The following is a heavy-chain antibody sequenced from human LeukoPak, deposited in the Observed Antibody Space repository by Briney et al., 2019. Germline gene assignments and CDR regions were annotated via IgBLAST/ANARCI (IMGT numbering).Heavy chain of an antibody. CDR3: ARAPRSSGWYGPFDY. CDR1: GGSFSGYY. CDR2: INHSGST. D-gene: IGHD6-19*01. J-gene: IGHJ4*02. Sequence: SETLSLTCAVYGGSFSGYYWSWIRQPPGKGLEWIGEINHSGSTNYNPSLKSRVTISVDTSKNQFSLKLSSVTAADTAVYYCARAPRSSGWYGPFDYWGQGTLVTVSS. V-gene: IGHV4-34*01.